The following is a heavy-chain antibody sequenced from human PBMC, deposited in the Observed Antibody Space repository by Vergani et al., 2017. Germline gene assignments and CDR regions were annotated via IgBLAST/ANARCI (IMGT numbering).Heavy chain of an antibody. CDR3: AREIHYDFWTDLDY. CDR2: INAGNGNT. D-gene: IGHD3-3*01. CDR1: GYTFTGYY. Sequence: QVQLVQSGAEVKKPGASVKVSCKASGYTFTGYYMHWVRQAPGQRLAWMGWINAGNGNTKYSQKFQGRVTITRETSASTAYMELSSLRSEDTAVYYCAREIHYDFWTDLDYWGQGTLVTVSS. J-gene: IGHJ4*02. V-gene: IGHV1-3*01.